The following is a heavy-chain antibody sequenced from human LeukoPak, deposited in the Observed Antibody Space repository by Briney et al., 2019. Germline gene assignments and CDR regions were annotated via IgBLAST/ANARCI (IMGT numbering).Heavy chain of an antibody. CDR3: SKAGVAHYFRSGYPCSAIDYFDY. V-gene: IGHV3-9*01. Sequence: GRSLRLSCAASGFTFDGYAMHWVRQAPGEGLEWVSGISRNSGSIGYADSVKGRFTISRDNAKNAPYVQMNSLRAWDAALYYCSKAGVAHYFRSGYPCSAIDYFDYWGQGTLVTVSA. D-gene: IGHD3-3*01. CDR1: GFTFDGYA. J-gene: IGHJ4*02. CDR2: ISRNSGSI.